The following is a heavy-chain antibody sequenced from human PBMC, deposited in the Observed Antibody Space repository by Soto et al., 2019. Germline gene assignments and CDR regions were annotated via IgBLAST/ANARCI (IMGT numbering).Heavy chain of an antibody. V-gene: IGHV4-28*01. D-gene: IGHD4-17*01. CDR3: SRKEINGDIDY. J-gene: IGHJ4*02. CDR1: GYSISSSNW. CDR2: IYYSGTT. Sequence: SETLSLTCAVSGYSISSSNWWGWIRQPPGKGLEWIGYIYYSGTTYYNPSLKSRVTMSVDTSKNQFSLKLTSVTAVDTAVYYFSRKEINGDIDYWGQGTLVTISS.